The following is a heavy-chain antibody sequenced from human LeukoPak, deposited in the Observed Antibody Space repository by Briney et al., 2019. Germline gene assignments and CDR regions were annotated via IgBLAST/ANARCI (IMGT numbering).Heavy chain of an antibody. CDR3: ARAYDSSSNLQGHAFDI. Sequence: GGSLRLSCAASGSTFDDYGMSWVRQAPGKGLEWVSGINWNGGSTGYADSVKGRFTISRDNAKNSLYLQMNSLRAEDTALYYCARAYDSSSNLQGHAFDIWGQGTMVTVSS. D-gene: IGHD3-22*01. CDR1: GSTFDDYG. CDR2: INWNGGST. V-gene: IGHV3-20*04. J-gene: IGHJ3*02.